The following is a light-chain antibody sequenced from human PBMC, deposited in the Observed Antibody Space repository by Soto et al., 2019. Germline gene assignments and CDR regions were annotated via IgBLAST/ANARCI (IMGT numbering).Light chain of an antibody. J-gene: IGLJ2*01. CDR1: NSDIGGYNY. V-gene: IGLV2-14*01. Sequence: QSALTQPASVSGSPGQSITISCTGTNSDIGGYNYVSWYQQHPGKAPKVMIYEVNNRPPGVSNRFSGSKSGNTASLTISGLQAEDEADYYCISYTTSSTLVFGGGTKLTVL. CDR2: EVN. CDR3: ISYTTSSTLV.